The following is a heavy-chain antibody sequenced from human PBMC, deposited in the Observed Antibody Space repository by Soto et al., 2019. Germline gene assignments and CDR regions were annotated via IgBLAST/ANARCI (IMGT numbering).Heavy chain of an antibody. V-gene: IGHV3-48*03. CDR3: AREKRMGATIWYFDL. J-gene: IGHJ2*01. D-gene: IGHD1-26*01. Sequence: EVQLVESGGGLVQPGGSLRLSCAASGFTFSSYEMNWVRQAPGKGLEWVSYISSSGSTIYYADSVKGRFTISRDNAKNSLYLQMNSLRAEDTAVYYCAREKRMGATIWYFDLWGRGTLVTVSS. CDR2: ISSSGSTI. CDR1: GFTFSSYE.